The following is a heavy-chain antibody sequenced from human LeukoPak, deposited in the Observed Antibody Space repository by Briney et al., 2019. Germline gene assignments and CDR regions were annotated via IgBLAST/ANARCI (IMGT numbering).Heavy chain of an antibody. D-gene: IGHD3-22*01. CDR3: APYDSSGYGFDY. CDR2: INHSGST. J-gene: IGHJ4*02. CDR1: GGSFSGYY. Sequence: SETLSLTCAVYGGSFSGYYWSWIRQPPGKGLEWIGEINHSGSTNYNPSLKSRVTISVDTSKNQFSLKLSSATAADTAVYYCAPYDSSGYGFDYWGQGTLVTVSS. V-gene: IGHV4-34*01.